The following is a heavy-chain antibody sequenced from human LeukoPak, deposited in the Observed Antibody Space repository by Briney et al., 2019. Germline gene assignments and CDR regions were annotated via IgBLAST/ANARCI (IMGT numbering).Heavy chain of an antibody. J-gene: IGHJ3*02. CDR2: IYPGDSDT. CDR3: ARPANRGDAFDI. CDR1: GYTFTSYW. D-gene: IGHD2/OR15-2a*01. Sequence: GESLKISCKGSGYTFTSYWIAWVRQMPGKGLEWMGIIYPGDSDTRYSPSFQGQVTISADKSITTAYLQWSSLRASDTAMYYCARPANRGDAFDIWGQGTMVTVSS. V-gene: IGHV5-51*01.